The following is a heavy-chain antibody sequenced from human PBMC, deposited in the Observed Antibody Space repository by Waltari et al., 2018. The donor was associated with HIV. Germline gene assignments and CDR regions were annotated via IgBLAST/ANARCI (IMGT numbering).Heavy chain of an antibody. Sequence: EVQLLESGGGLVQPGVSLRRYWTASVLNFRNFAVSWVRQAPGKVTECVSALSGSGSTASYADYVKGRFTISRDFSNNILFLQMNNLRAEDTAVYVCAKSMRDLRPSAFDVWGQGTMVAISS. J-gene: IGHJ3*01. CDR2: LSGSGSTA. D-gene: IGHD2-8*01. CDR1: VLNFRNFA. V-gene: IGHV3-23*01. CDR3: AKSMRDLRPSAFDV.